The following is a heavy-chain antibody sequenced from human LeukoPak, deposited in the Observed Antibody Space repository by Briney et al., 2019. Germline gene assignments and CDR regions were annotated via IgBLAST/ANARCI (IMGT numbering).Heavy chain of an antibody. J-gene: IGHJ5*02. CDR3: ARGPTYSSGSYYAWFDP. V-gene: IGHV1-69*13. Sequence: ASVKVSCKASGGTFSSYAISWVRQAPGQGLEWMGGIIPIFGTANYAQKFQGRVTITADESTSTAYMGLSSLRSEDTAVYYCARGPTYSSGSYYAWFDPWGQGTLVTVSS. CDR2: IIPIFGTA. CDR1: GGTFSSYA. D-gene: IGHD3-10*01.